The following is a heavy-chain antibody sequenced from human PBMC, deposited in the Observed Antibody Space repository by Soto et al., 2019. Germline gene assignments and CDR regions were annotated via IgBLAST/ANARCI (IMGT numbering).Heavy chain of an antibody. CDR1: GFTFSSYA. J-gene: IGHJ4*02. Sequence: GGSLRLSCAASGFTFSSYAMSWVRQAPGKGLEWVSAISGSGGSTYYADSVKGRFTISRDNSKNTPYLQMNSLRAEDTAVYYCAKFPYSSSSPSVGLWGQGTLVTVSS. V-gene: IGHV3-23*01. CDR2: ISGSGGST. CDR3: AKFPYSSSSPSVGL. D-gene: IGHD6-6*01.